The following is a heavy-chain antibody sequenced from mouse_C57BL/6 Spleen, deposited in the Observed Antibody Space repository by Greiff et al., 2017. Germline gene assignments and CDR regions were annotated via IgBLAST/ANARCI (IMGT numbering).Heavy chain of an antibody. CDR1: GFPFTDYY. Sequence: EVKLVESGGGLVQPGGSLSLSCAASGFPFTDYYMSWVRQPPGKALEWLGFIRNKANGYTTDYSASVKGRFTISRENSQSILYLQMNALRAEDSATYSCARWTTVVARYFDYWGQGTTLTVSS. CDR3: ARWTTVVARYFDY. D-gene: IGHD1-1*01. V-gene: IGHV7-3*01. J-gene: IGHJ2*01. CDR2: IRNKANGYTT.